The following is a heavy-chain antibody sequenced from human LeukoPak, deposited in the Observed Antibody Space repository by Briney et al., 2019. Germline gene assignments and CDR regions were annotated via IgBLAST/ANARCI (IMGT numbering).Heavy chain of an antibody. V-gene: IGHV3-73*01. CDR2: IRSKANNYAT. Sequence: GGSLRLSCAASGFTFSASAMHWVRQASGKGLEWAARIRSKANNYATAYAASVKGRFTISRDDSKNTAYLQMNSLKTEDTAVYYCVRLGGSYLGDAFDIWGQGTMVTVSS. J-gene: IGHJ3*02. CDR1: GFTFSASA. D-gene: IGHD1-26*01. CDR3: VRLGGSYLGDAFDI.